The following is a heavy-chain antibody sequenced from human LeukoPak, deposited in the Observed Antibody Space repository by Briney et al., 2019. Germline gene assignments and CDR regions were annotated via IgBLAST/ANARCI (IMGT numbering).Heavy chain of an antibody. CDR3: ARRGCGGDGYCDAFDI. CDR2: IYPGDSDT. V-gene: IGHV5-51*01. CDR1: GYRFTSYW. J-gene: IGHJ3*02. Sequence: GESLKISCKGSGYRFTSYWIGWVRQMPGKGLEWMGIIYPGDSDTTYSPCFQGQVTISADKSISTAYLQWSSVKASDTAMYYCARRGCGGDGYCDAFDIWGQGTMVTVSS. D-gene: IGHD5-24*01.